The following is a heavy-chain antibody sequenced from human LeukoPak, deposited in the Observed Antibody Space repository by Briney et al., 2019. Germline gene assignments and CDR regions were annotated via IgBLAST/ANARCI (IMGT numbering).Heavy chain of an antibody. CDR3: ARDQEAFDY. CDR1: GYSFTSNY. CDR2: IYPRDGST. V-gene: IGHV1-46*01. J-gene: IGHJ4*02. Sequence: ASVKVSCTASGYSFTSNYIHWVRQAPGQGLEWMGMIYPRDGSTSYAQKFQGRVTVTRDMSTSTVHMELSGLRSEDTAVYYCARDQEAFDYWGQGTLVTVSS.